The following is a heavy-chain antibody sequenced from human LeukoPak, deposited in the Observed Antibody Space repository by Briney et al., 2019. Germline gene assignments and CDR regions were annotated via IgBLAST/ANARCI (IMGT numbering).Heavy chain of an antibody. CDR2: IYYSGST. J-gene: IGHJ4*02. D-gene: IGHD3-22*01. Sequence: SQTLSLTSTLSGVSLSSGGYSRSWIRQHPGKGLEWIGYIYYSGSTYYNPSLKSRVTISVDTSKNQYSLKLSSVTAAATAENDCASDGRYYDSSGEGACWGQGTLVTVSS. CDR3: ASDGRYYDSSGEGAC. CDR1: GVSLSSGGYS. V-gene: IGHV4-31*02.